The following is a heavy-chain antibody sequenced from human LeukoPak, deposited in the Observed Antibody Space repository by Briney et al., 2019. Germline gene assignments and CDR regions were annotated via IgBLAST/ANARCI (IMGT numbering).Heavy chain of an antibody. D-gene: IGHD6-19*01. CDR1: GGSINSNSYS. CDR3: ARQDGKVASKHIDY. V-gene: IGHV4-39*01. CDR2: IYYSGNS. J-gene: IGHJ4*02. Sequence: PSETLSLTCNVSGGSINSNSYSWGWIRQPPGKGLEWIGSIYYSGNSYYNPSLKSRVTISVDTSKSQFSPRLSSVTAADSAVYYCARQDGKVASKHIDYWGQGTLVTVSS.